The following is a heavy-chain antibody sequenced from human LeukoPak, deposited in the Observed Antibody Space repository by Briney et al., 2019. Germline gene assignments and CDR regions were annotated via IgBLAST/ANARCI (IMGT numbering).Heavy chain of an antibody. V-gene: IGHV3-21*01. CDR2: ISGRSSHI. Sequence: GESLKISCSASGFSFSDYDMNWVRQAPGKGLEWVSSISGRSSHIYYGDSVKGRFAISRDNAKNSLYLQMNSLGAEDTAVYYCGRAFPPLRTSSAGDLWGQGILVTVSS. J-gene: IGHJ4*02. CDR1: GFSFSDYD. D-gene: IGHD3-16*01. CDR3: GRAFPPLRTSSAGDL.